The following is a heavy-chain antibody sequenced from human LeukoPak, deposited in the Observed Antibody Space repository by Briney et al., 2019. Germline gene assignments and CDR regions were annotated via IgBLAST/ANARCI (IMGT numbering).Heavy chain of an antibody. CDR1: GFTFSDYY. CDR3: ARVTGAAQN. CDR2: IYYSGST. J-gene: IGHJ4*02. Sequence: GSLRLSCAASGFTFSDYYMSWIRQPPGKGLEWIGYIYYSGSTNYNPSLKSRVTISVDTSKNQFSLKLSSVTAADTAVYYCARVTGAAQNWGQGTLVTVSS. D-gene: IGHD1-14*01. V-gene: IGHV4-59*01.